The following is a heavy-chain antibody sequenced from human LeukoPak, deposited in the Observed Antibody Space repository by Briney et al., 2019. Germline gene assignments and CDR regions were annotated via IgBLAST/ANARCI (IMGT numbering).Heavy chain of an antibody. CDR1: GYTLTELS. Sequence: ASVKVSCKVSGYTLTELSMHWVRQAPGKGLEWMGGFDPEDGETIYAQKFQGRVTMTEDTSTDTAYMELSSLRSEDTAVYYCAALDSSGYYGGYWGQGTLVTVSS. V-gene: IGHV1-24*01. CDR2: FDPEDGET. CDR3: AALDSSGYYGGY. J-gene: IGHJ4*02. D-gene: IGHD3-22*01.